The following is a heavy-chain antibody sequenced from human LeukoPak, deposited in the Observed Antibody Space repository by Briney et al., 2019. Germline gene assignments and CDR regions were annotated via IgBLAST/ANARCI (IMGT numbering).Heavy chain of an antibody. Sequence: SETLSLTCAVYGGSFSGYYWSWIRQPPGKGLEWIGEINHSGSTNYNPSLKSRVTISVDTSKNQFSLKLSSVTAADTAVYYCARTHPTRNWNDVDWFDPWGQGTLVTVSS. J-gene: IGHJ5*02. V-gene: IGHV4-34*01. CDR3: ARTHPTRNWNDVDWFDP. D-gene: IGHD1-1*01. CDR1: GGSFSGYY. CDR2: INHSGST.